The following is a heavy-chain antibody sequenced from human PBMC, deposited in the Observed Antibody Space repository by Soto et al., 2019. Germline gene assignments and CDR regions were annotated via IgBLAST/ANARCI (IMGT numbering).Heavy chain of an antibody. J-gene: IGHJ6*02. CDR3: ANGRGEMNWANYYGLDV. Sequence: QVQLVESGGGVVQPGRSLRLSCAASGFTFPRFGMHWVRQAPGKGLEWVALITYEGSQIYYADAVKGRFTISRDNGDNTLNLQMDNLRTEDTATYVCANGRGEMNWANYYGLDVWGQGTTVTVSS. V-gene: IGHV3-30*18. CDR2: ITYEGSQI. CDR1: GFTFPRFG. D-gene: IGHD7-27*01.